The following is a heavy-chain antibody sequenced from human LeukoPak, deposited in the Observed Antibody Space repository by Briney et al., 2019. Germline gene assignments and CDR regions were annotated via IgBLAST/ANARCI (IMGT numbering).Heavy chain of an antibody. CDR1: GFTFSSYA. J-gene: IGHJ4*02. CDR3: AKDRRYNWNELDY. D-gene: IGHD1-1*01. Sequence: GGSLRLSCAASGFTFSSYAMSWVRQAPGKGLEWVSNISGSSGSGGSTYYADSVKGRFTISRDNSKNTLYLQMNSLRAEDTAVYYCAKDRRYNWNELDYWGQGTLVTVSS. V-gene: IGHV3-23*01. CDR2: ISGSSGSGGST.